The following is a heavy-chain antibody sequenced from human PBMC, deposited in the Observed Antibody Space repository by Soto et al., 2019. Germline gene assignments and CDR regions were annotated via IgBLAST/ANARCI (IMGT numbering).Heavy chain of an antibody. V-gene: IGHV3-64D*06. CDR3: VKDQDWNYASNDAFDI. J-gene: IGHJ3*02. Sequence: GGSLRLSCSASGFTFLSYAMHWVRQAPGKGLEYVSAIGSNGGSTYYADSVKGGFTISRDNSKNTLYLQMSSLRAEDTAMYYCVKDQDWNYASNDAFDIWGQGTMVTVSS. CDR1: GFTFLSYA. D-gene: IGHD1-7*01. CDR2: IGSNGGST.